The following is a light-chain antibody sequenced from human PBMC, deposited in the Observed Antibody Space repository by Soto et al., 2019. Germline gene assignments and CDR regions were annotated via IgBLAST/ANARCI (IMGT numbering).Light chain of an antibody. Sequence: QSVLTQPASVSGSPGQSITISCTGTSSDVGGYNYVSWYQQHPGKAPKLMIYDVSNRPSGVSNRFSGSKSGNTASLTISGLQAEDEADYCCSSYTSSSTLPYVFGTGTKVTVL. CDR2: DVS. CDR1: SSDVGGYNY. CDR3: SSYTSSSTLPYV. V-gene: IGLV2-14*01. J-gene: IGLJ1*01.